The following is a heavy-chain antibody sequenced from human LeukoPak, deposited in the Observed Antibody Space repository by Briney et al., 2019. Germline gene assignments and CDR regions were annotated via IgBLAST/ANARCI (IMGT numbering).Heavy chain of an antibody. CDR3: TIDGTAAGVYFDY. CDR1: GFPFSSYW. D-gene: IGHD6-13*01. CDR2: INQVGSEK. Sequence: PGGSLRLSCAASGFPFSSYWMNWVRQAPGKGLEWVANINQVGSEKYYVDSVKGRFTISRDNAKNSLYLQMNSLRAEDTAVYYCTIDGTAAGVYFDYWGQGALVTVSS. J-gene: IGHJ4*02. V-gene: IGHV3-7*03.